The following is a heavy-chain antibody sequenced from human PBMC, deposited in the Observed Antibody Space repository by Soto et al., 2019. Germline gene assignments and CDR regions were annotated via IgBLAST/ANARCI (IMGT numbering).Heavy chain of an antibody. V-gene: IGHV4-30-2*01. D-gene: IGHD4-17*01. CDR2: IYHSGST. CDR3: AMGMTAVSTFHY. CDR1: GGSISSGGYS. J-gene: IGHJ4*02. Sequence: QLQLQESGSGLVKPSQTLSLTCAVSGGSISSGGYSWSWLRQPPGKGLEWIGYIYHSGSTYYIPSIKRRVTISLEMSKNQISLKLSSVPAADTAVYSCAMGMTAVSTFHYWSKGSLVTVSS.